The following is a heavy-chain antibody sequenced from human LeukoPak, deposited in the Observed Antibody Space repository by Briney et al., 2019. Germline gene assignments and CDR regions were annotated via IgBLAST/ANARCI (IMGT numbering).Heavy chain of an antibody. CDR1: GFTFSDYS. J-gene: IGHJ3*02. CDR2: IGGGHDVE. Sequence: GGSLRLSCAASGFTFSDYSMNWVRQAPGKGLEWVSSIGGGHDVEHYADSAKGRFTISRDDAKNSLYLQMNSLRAEDTAVYYCARDLARGGVGTNDAFDIWGQGTMVTVSS. D-gene: IGHD2-8*02. CDR3: ARDLARGGVGTNDAFDI. V-gene: IGHV3-21*01.